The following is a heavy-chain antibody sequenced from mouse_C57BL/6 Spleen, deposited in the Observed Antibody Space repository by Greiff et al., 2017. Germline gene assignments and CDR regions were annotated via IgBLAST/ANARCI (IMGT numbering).Heavy chain of an antibody. Sequence: EVKLVESGPALVKPSQTVSLTCTVTGYSITNGNHWWNWIRQVSGSKLEWKGNISSSGSTDSNPSPKSRISIPRDTSKNQLFLQLNSVTTEDIATYYCARGGPLYGFDYWRQGTTLTVSS. D-gene: IGHD1-1*01. J-gene: IGHJ2*01. CDR1: GYSITNGNHW. CDR2: ISSSGST. CDR3: ARGGPLYGFDY. V-gene: IGHV3-4*01.